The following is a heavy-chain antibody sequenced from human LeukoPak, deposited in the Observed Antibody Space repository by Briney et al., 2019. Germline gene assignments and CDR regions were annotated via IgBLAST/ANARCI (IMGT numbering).Heavy chain of an antibody. CDR2: MNPNSGNT. J-gene: IGHJ4*02. V-gene: IGHV1-8*01. Sequence: ASVKVSCKASGDTFSNYGFSWVRQAPGQGLEWMGWMNPNSGNTGYAQKFQGRVTMTRNTSISTAYMELSSLRSEDTAVYYCARGYRRSGSYFAYWGQGTLVTVSS. CDR3: ARGYRRSGSYFAY. CDR1: GDTFSNYG. D-gene: IGHD1-26*01.